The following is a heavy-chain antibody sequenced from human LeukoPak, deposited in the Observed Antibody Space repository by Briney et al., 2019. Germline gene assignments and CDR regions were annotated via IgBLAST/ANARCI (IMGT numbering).Heavy chain of an antibody. V-gene: IGHV1-2*02. Sequence: GASVKVSCKASGYTFTSYDINWVRQATGQGLEWMGWINPNSGGTNYAQKVQGRVTMTRDTSISTAYMELSRLRSDDTAVYYCARAPSRWAGATIGDAFDIWGQGTMVTVSS. CDR2: INPNSGGT. CDR3: ARAPSRWAGATIGDAFDI. J-gene: IGHJ3*02. CDR1: GYTFTSYD. D-gene: IGHD1-26*01.